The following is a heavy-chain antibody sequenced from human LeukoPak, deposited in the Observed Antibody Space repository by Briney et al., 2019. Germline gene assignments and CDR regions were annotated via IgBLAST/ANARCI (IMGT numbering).Heavy chain of an antibody. CDR1: GFTLSDYY. CDR3: ARDHDTRLWFGELLVDP. D-gene: IGHD3-10*01. CDR2: ISSSSSYT. V-gene: IGHV3-11*05. Sequence: NPGGSLRLSCAASGFTLSDYYMSWIRQAPGKGLEWVSYISSSSSYTNYADSVKGRFTISRDNAKNSLYLQMNSLRAEDTAVYYCARDHDTRLWFGELLVDPWGQGTLVTVSS. J-gene: IGHJ5*02.